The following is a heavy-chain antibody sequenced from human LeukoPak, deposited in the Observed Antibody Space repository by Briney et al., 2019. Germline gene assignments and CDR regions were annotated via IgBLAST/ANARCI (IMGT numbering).Heavy chain of an antibody. CDR1: GFTVSSNY. J-gene: IGHJ4*02. Sequence: PGGSLRLSCAASGFTVSSNYMSWVRQAPGKGLEWVSVIYSGGSTYYADSVKGRFTISRDNSKNTLYLQMNSLRAEYTAVYYCARDGAVAGFDYWGQGTLVTVSS. CDR2: IYSGGST. CDR3: ARDGAVAGFDY. D-gene: IGHD6-19*01. V-gene: IGHV3-53*01.